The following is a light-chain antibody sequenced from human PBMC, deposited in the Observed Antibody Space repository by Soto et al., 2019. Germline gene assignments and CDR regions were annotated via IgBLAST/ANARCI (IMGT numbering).Light chain of an antibody. CDR3: QQYGSSPET. CDR1: QTVRNNY. J-gene: IGKJ1*01. Sequence: VLTQSPGSLSLSPEARATLSCRASQTVRNNYLAWYQQKPGQAPRLLIYDASSRATGIPDRFSGSGSGTDFTLTISRLEPEDFAVYYCQQYGSSPETFGQGTKVDIK. V-gene: IGKV3-20*01. CDR2: DAS.